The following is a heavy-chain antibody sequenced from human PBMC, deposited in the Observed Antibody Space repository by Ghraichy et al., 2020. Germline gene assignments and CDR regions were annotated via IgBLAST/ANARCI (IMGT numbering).Heavy chain of an antibody. CDR2: ISGSGGST. V-gene: IGHV3-23*01. J-gene: IGHJ4*02. CDR3: ASARRSSTFWNDY. Sequence: GGSLRLSCAASGFTFSSYAMSWVRQAPGKGLEWVSAISGSGGSTYYADSVKGRFTISRDNSKNTLYLQMNSLRAEDTAVYYCASARRSSTFWNDYWGQGTLVTVSS. D-gene: IGHD3-3*01. CDR1: GFTFSSYA.